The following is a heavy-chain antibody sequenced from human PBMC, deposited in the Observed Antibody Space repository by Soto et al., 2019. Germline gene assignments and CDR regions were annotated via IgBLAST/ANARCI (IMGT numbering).Heavy chain of an antibody. CDR2: KYHSGIS. CDR3: ASKTYESKGTFDY. D-gene: IGHD3-22*01. J-gene: IGHJ4*02. V-gene: IGHV4-4*02. CDR1: GGSISTSQW. Sequence: QVQLRESGPGLVKPSETLSLTCTVSGGSISTSQWWSWLRQPPGKGLEWIGEKYHSGISNYNTSLKSRVTISVDKSKNQFSLKLTSVAAADTAVYYCASKTYESKGTFDYWGQGTLVTVSS.